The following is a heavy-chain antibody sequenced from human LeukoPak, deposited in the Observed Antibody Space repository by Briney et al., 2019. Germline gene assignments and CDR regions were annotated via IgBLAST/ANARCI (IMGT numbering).Heavy chain of an antibody. V-gene: IGHV4-34*01. CDR3: ASTALLLWFGELLSNGMDV. J-gene: IGHJ6*02. Sequence: SETLSLTCAVYGGSFSGYYWSWIRQPPGKGLEWIGEINHSGSTNYNPSLKSRVTISVDTSKNQFSLKLSSVTAADTAVYYCASTALLLWFGELLSNGMDVWGQGTTVTVSS. CDR1: GGSFSGYY. D-gene: IGHD3-10*01. CDR2: INHSGST.